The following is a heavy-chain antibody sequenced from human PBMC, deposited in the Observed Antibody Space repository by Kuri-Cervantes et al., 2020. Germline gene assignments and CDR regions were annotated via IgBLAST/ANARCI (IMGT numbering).Heavy chain of an antibody. D-gene: IGHD3-10*01. CDR3: ARVEIAPKGMVRGVADAFDI. CDR2: IKQDRSEK. CDR1: GFTFSSYW. V-gene: IGHV3-7*01. Sequence: GESLKISCAASGFTFSSYWMSWVRQAPGKGLEWVANIKQDRSEKYYVDSVKGRFTISRDNAKNSLYLQMNSLRAEDTAVYYCARVEIAPKGMVRGVADAFDIWGQGTMVTVSS. J-gene: IGHJ3*02.